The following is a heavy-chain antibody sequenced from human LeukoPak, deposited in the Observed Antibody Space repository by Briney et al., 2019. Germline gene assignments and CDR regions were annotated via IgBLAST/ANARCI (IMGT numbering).Heavy chain of an antibody. D-gene: IGHD6-13*01. Sequence: GGSLRLSCAASGFTFSSYAMHWVRQAPGKGLEWVAVISYDGSNKYYADSVKGRFTISRDNSKNTLYLQMNSLRAEDTAVYYCAKMAAAFSFDYWGQGTLVTVSS. CDR1: GFTFSSYA. CDR2: ISYDGSNK. V-gene: IGHV3-30-3*02. J-gene: IGHJ4*02. CDR3: AKMAAAFSFDY.